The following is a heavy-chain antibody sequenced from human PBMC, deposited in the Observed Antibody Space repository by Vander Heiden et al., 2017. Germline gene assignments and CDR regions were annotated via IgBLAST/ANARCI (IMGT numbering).Heavy chain of an antibody. CDR2: ISSSGSTI. CDR1: GFTFSDYY. V-gene: IGHV3-11*01. D-gene: IGHD6-19*01. Sequence: QVQLVESGGGLVKPGGSLRLSCAASGFTFSDYYMSWIRQAPGKGLEWVSYISSSGSTIYYADSVKGRVTISRDNAKNSLYRQMNSLRAEETAVYYCARDQGEQWRGIREYYFDYWGQGTLVTVSS. J-gene: IGHJ4*02. CDR3: ARDQGEQWRGIREYYFDY.